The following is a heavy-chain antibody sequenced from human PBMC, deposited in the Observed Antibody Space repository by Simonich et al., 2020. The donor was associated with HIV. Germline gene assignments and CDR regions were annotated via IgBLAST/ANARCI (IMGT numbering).Heavy chain of an antibody. Sequence: QVQLVQSGAEVKKPGSSVKVSCKASGGTFSSYAVSWVRQAPGQGLEWMGEILPILGLPNSAQNFQGRVTITADKSTSKVYMELSSLRYEDTAFYYWARVFIMGHGFDYWGQGTLVTVSS. CDR3: ARVFIMGHGFDY. D-gene: IGHD2-8*01. CDR1: GGTFSSYA. J-gene: IGHJ4*02. CDR2: ILPILGLP. V-gene: IGHV1-69*09.